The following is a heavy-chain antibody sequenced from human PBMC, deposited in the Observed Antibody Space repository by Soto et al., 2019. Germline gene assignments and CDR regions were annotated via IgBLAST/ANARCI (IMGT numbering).Heavy chain of an antibody. CDR2: INPNSGGT. Sequence: GASVKVSCKASGYTFTGYYMHWVRQAPGQGLEWMGWINPNSGGTNYAQKFQGGVTMTRDTSISTAYMELSRLRSDDTAVYYCARAGRTYYYGSGSLDYWGQGTLVTVSS. V-gene: IGHV1-2*02. CDR1: GYTFTGYY. D-gene: IGHD3-10*01. CDR3: ARAGRTYYYGSGSLDY. J-gene: IGHJ4*02.